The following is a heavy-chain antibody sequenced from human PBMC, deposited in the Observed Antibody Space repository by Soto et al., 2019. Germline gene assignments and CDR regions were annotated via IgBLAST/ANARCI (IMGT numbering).Heavy chain of an antibody. Sequence: SETLSLTCTVSGGSISSSSYYWGWIRQPPGKGLEWIGSIYYSGSTYYNPSLKSRVTISVDTSKNQFSLKLSSVTAADTAVYYCARALRQITTVRGVIKNCFDPCGQGTLVTVSS. J-gene: IGHJ5*02. CDR3: ARALRQITTVRGVIKNCFDP. CDR2: IYYSGST. D-gene: IGHD3-10*01. CDR1: GGSISSSSYY. V-gene: IGHV4-39*07.